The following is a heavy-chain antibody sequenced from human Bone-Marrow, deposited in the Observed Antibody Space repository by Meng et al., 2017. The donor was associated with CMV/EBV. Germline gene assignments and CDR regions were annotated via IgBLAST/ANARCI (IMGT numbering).Heavy chain of an antibody. CDR2: INANSGGT. J-gene: IGHJ4*02. CDR1: GYTFTGYD. V-gene: IGHV1-2*02. Sequence: ASVKVSCKASGYTFTGYDLHWVRQAPGQGLEWMGWINANSGGTNYAQKFQGRVTMTRDTSSSTAYMELSRLRSDDTAVYYCASTRWLPIPGRRGWRGLDYWVQGTVVPVSS. D-gene: IGHD5-24*01. CDR3: ASTRWLPIPGRRGWRGLDY.